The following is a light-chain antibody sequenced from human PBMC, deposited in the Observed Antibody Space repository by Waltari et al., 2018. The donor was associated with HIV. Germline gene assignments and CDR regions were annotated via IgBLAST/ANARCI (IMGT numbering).Light chain of an antibody. Sequence: SALTQPASVSGSLGQSITIACFGTSSDIGSNDYVSWYQHHPDKAPQLVMRDVTTRPSGIPFRFSGSKSGTTASLTISGLQAEDEADYYCSSYIASGTILFGGGTKVTVL. CDR2: DVT. J-gene: IGLJ2*01. CDR3: SSYIASGTIL. CDR1: SSDIGSNDY. V-gene: IGLV2-14*01.